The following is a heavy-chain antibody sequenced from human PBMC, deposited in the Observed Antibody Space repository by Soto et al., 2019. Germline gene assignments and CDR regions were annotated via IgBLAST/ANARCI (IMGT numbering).Heavy chain of an antibody. Sequence: GGSLRLSCAASGFICSSYDMSWVRQAPGKGLERVSRILVDGRTFYVDSVKGRFTISRDSSQNTVYLQMNSLTAGGTALYYCPNPPATVGGAFDICVHGTMVNVSS. CDR3: PNPPATVGGAFDI. J-gene: IGHJ3*02. V-gene: IGHV3-23*01. CDR2: ILVDGRT. CDR1: GFICSSYD. D-gene: IGHD3-3*01.